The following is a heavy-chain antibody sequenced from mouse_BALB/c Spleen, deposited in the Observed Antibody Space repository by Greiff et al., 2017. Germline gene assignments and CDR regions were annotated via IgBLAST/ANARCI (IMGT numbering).Heavy chain of an antibody. V-gene: IGHV1-87*01. CDR3: ARYYGSSFYYAMDY. CDR2: IYPGDGDS. J-gene: IGHJ4*01. D-gene: IGHD1-1*01. CDR1: GYTFTSYW. Sequence: VKVVESGAELARPGASVKLSCKASGYTFTSYWMQWVKQRPGQGLEWIGAIYPGDGDSRYTQKFKGKATLTADKSSSTAYMQLSSLASEDSAVYYCARYYGSSFYYAMDYWGQGTSVTVSS.